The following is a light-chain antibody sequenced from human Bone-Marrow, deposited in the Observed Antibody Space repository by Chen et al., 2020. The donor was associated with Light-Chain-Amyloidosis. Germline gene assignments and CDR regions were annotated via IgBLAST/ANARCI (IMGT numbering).Light chain of an antibody. CDR3: CSYTSSNTEV. J-gene: IGLJ1*01. CDR2: DVS. CDR1: SSDFGTYNY. V-gene: IGLV2-14*03. Sequence: QSALTQPASVSGSPGQSITISCTGTSSDFGTYNYVSWYQHHPGKAPKLMIYDVSNRPSGVSNRFSASKSGNTASLTISGLQAEDEADYYCCSYTSSNTEVFGTGTKVTVL.